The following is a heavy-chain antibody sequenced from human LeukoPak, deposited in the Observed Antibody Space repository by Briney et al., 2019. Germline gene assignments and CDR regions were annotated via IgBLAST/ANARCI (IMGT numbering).Heavy chain of an antibody. D-gene: IGHD1-26*01. V-gene: IGHV3-15*01. CDR3: TTGGGSKVFDH. CDR1: GFTFSSYW. CDR2: IKSNTDGGTT. Sequence: GGSLRLSCAASGFTFSSYWMHWVRQAPGKGLEWVGRIKSNTDGGTTDYAAPVKGRFTISRDDSRTTLYLQMNSLQTEDTAVYYCTTGGGSKVFDHWGQGTQVTVSS. J-gene: IGHJ4*02.